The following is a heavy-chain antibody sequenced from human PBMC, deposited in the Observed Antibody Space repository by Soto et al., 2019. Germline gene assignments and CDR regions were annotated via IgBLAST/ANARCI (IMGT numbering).Heavy chain of an antibody. CDR1: GGTFSRYA. D-gene: IGHD6-19*01. CDR2: ITPMFGTA. Sequence: QVQLVQSGAEVKKPGSSVKVSCKASGGTFSRYAISWVRQAPGQGLEWMGGITPMFGTANYAQKFQGRATITADESTCTVHMELRRLRSEDTAVYYCAQTLGSAVAGPGRFDLWGRGTLVLVSS. CDR3: AQTLGSAVAGPGRFDL. J-gene: IGHJ2*01. V-gene: IGHV1-69*12.